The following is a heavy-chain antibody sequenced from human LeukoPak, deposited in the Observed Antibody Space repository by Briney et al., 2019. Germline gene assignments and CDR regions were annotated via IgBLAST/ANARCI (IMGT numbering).Heavy chain of an antibody. Sequence: SETLSLTCTVSGGSISSSRYYWGWIRQPPGKGLEWLGSIYYSGSTYYNPSLKSRVTISVDTSKNQFSLKLSSVTAPDTAVYYCARDYSKYADNWFDPWGQGTLVTVSS. J-gene: IGHJ5*02. V-gene: IGHV4-39*07. CDR2: IYYSGST. D-gene: IGHD4-11*01. CDR1: GGSISSSRYY. CDR3: ARDYSKYADNWFDP.